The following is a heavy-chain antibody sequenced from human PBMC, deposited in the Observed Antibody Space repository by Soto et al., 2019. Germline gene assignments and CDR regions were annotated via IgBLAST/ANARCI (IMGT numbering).Heavy chain of an antibody. V-gene: IGHV3-23*01. CDR2: ISGSGSST. Sequence: EVQLLESGGGLVEPGGSRRLSCAAPGFTFSSYTMSWVRQAPGKGLEWVSTISGSGSSTYSADSVKGRFTISRDNSKNTLYLQMNSLRVEDTAIYYCAKAWGIDYWGQGTLVTVSS. J-gene: IGHJ4*02. D-gene: IGHD7-27*01. CDR1: GFTFSSYT. CDR3: AKAWGIDY.